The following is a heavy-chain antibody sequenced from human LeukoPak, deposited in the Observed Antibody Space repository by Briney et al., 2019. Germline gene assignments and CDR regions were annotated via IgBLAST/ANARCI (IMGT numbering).Heavy chain of an antibody. CDR2: ISGSGGST. Sequence: GGSLRLSCTASGFTFNNYNMNWVRQAPGKGLEWVSAISGSGGSTYYADSVKGRFTISRDNSKNTLYLQMNSLRAEDTAVYYCARDYDTMIVVVTMLDYWGQGTLVTVSS. V-gene: IGHV3-23*01. CDR3: ARDYDTMIVVVTMLDY. J-gene: IGHJ4*02. D-gene: IGHD3-22*01. CDR1: GFTFNNYN.